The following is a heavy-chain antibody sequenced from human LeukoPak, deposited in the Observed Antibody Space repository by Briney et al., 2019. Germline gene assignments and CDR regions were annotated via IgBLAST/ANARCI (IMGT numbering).Heavy chain of an antibody. V-gene: IGHV4-39*01. Sequence: SETLSLTCTVSGGSISSSSYYWGWIRQPPGKGLEWIGSIYYSGSTYYNPSLKSRVTISVDTSKNQFSLKLSSVTAADTAVYYCARPVSSWYYFDYWGQGTLVTVSS. J-gene: IGHJ4*02. D-gene: IGHD6-13*01. CDR3: ARPVSSWYYFDY. CDR1: GGSISSSSYY. CDR2: IYYSGST.